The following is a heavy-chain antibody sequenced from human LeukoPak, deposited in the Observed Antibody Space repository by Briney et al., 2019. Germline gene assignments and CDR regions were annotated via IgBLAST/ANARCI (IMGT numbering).Heavy chain of an antibody. CDR3: ARSRGTTLVTRFDY. CDR2: TNPSWNN. D-gene: IGHD5-18*01. V-gene: IGHV4-4*07. CDR1: GGSIRNYY. Sequence: PSETLSLTCRVPGGSIRNYYWSWIRQTAGKVLEWIGHTNPSWNNLYKDALKRRVTMSVDTSKNHFSREVSSLTGPDTAVYYCARSRGTTLVTRFDYWGQGTLVTVSS. J-gene: IGHJ4*02.